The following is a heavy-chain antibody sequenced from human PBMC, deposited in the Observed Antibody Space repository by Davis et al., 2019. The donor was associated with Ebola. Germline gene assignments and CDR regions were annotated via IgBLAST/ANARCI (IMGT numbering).Heavy chain of an antibody. CDR1: GFTFSTYD. Sequence: GESLKISCAASGFTFSTYDMHWVRQAPGKGLEWVSSISSSSSYIYYADSVKGRFTISRDNAKNSLYLQMNSLRAEDTAVYYCARDRGEMATTRPYYYYGMDVWGQGTTVTVSS. D-gene: IGHD5-24*01. CDR3: ARDRGEMATTRPYYYYGMDV. V-gene: IGHV3-21*01. CDR2: ISSSSSYI. J-gene: IGHJ6*02.